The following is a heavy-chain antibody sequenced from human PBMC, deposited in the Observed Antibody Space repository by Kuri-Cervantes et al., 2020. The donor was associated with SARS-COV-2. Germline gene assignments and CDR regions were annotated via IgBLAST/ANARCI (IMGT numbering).Heavy chain of an antibody. J-gene: IGHJ4*02. CDR3: AKDPSNWGYFDY. CDR2: IRYDGSNK. CDR1: GFTFSSYG. Sequence: GESLKISCAASGFTFSSYGMHWVRQAPGEGLEWVAFIRYDGSNKYYADSVKGRFTISRDNSKNTLYLQMNSLRAEDTAVYYCAKDPSNWGYFDYWGQGTLVTVSS. V-gene: IGHV3-30*02. D-gene: IGHD7-27*01.